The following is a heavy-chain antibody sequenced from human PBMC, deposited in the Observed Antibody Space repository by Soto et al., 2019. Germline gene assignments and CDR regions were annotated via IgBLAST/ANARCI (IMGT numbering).Heavy chain of an antibody. CDR3: ARDFHDDNWFDP. Sequence: QVQLQESGPGLVKPSQTLSLTCTVSGGSISSGGYYWSWIRQHPGKGLEWIGYIYYSGSTYYNPSHKSRVTISVDTSKNQFSLKLSSVTAADTAVYYCARDFHDDNWFDPWGQGTLVTVSS. CDR1: GGSISSGGYY. D-gene: IGHD1-1*01. J-gene: IGHJ5*02. V-gene: IGHV4-31*03. CDR2: IYYSGST.